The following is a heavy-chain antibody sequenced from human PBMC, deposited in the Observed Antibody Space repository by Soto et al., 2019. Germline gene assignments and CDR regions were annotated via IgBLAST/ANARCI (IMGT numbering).Heavy chain of an antibody. CDR3: AKDYDFWSGYYQPVFDY. V-gene: IGHV3-23*01. CDR1: GFTFSSYA. CDR2: ISGSGGST. J-gene: IGHJ4*02. Sequence: HPGGSLRLSCAASGFTFSSYAMSWVRQAPGKGLEWVSAISGSGGSTYYADSVKGRFTIFRDNSKNTLYLQMNSLRAEDTAVYYCAKDYDFWSGYYQPVFDYWGQGTLVTVSS. D-gene: IGHD3-3*01.